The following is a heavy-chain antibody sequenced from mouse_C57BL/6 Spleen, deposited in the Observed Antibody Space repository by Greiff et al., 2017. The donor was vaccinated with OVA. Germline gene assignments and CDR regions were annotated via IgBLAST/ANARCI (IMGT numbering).Heavy chain of an antibody. CDR2: IDPSDSET. J-gene: IGHJ3*01. CDR3: ARSLPRNNRSSNFWFAY. Sequence: QVQLQQPGAELVRPGSSVKLSCKASGYTFTSYWMHWVKQRPIQGLEWIGNIDPSDSETHYNQKFKDKATLTVDKSSSTAYMQLSSLTSEDSAVYYCARSLPRNNRSSNFWFAYWGQGTLVTVSA. D-gene: IGHD2-5*01. V-gene: IGHV1-52*01. CDR1: GYTFTSYW.